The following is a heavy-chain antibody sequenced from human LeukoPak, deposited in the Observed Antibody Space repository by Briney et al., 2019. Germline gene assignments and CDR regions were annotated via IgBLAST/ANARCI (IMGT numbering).Heavy chain of an antibody. D-gene: IGHD3-10*01. CDR3: AKGITMVRGVIPDYFDY. J-gene: IGHJ4*02. V-gene: IGHV3-23*01. CDR2: IGGSGGST. Sequence: ETLSLTCTVSGGSISMYYWSWVRQAPGKGLEWVSAIGGSGGSTYYADSVKGRFTISRDNSKNTMYLQMNSLRAEDTAVYYCAKGITMVRGVIPDYFDYWGQGTLVTVSS. CDR1: GGSISMYY.